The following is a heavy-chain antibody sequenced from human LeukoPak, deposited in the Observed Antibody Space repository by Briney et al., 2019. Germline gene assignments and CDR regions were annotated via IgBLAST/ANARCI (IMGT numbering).Heavy chain of an antibody. D-gene: IGHD3-10*01. Sequence: GGSLRLSCAASGFTFSSYSMNWVRQAPGKGLEWVSSISSSSSYIYYADSVKGRFTISRDNAKNSLYLQMNSLRAEDTAVYYCAKGYYDSGSNYYYYGMDVWGQGTTVTVSS. CDR3: AKGYYDSGSNYYYYGMDV. J-gene: IGHJ6*02. V-gene: IGHV3-21*01. CDR2: ISSSSSYI. CDR1: GFTFSSYS.